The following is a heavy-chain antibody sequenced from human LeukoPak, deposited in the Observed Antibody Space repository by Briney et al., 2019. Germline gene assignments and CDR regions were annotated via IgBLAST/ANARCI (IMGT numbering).Heavy chain of an antibody. CDR3: ARDRELHSHYYCGMDV. J-gene: IGHJ6*02. CDR1: GGSISSYY. CDR2: IYYSGST. Sequence: SETLSLTCTVSGGSISSYYWSWIRQPPGKGLEWIGYIYYSGSTNYNPSLKSRVTISVDTSKNQFSLKLSSVTAADTAVYFCARDRELHSHYYCGMDVWGQGTTVTVSS. D-gene: IGHD1-7*01. V-gene: IGHV4-59*01.